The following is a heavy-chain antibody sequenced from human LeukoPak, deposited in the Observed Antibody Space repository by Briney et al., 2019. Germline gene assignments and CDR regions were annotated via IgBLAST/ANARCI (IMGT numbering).Heavy chain of an antibody. CDR2: INHSGST. Sequence: SETLSLTCAVYGGSFSGYYWSWIRQPPGKGLEWIGEINHSGSTNYNPSLKSRVTISVDTSKNQFSLKLSSVAAADTAVYYCARLGQRAGNYWGQGTLVTVSS. CDR1: GGSFSGYY. CDR3: ARLGQRAGNY. V-gene: IGHV4-34*01. J-gene: IGHJ4*02. D-gene: IGHD1-1*01.